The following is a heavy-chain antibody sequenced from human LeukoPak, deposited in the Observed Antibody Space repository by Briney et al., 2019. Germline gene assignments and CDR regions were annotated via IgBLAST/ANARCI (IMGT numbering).Heavy chain of an antibody. D-gene: IGHD1-14*01. CDR3: ARKGKFPDSAVDY. J-gene: IGHJ4*02. Sequence: SETLPLTCAVSGYSISSGYYWGWIRQPPGKGLEWIGSIYHSGSTYYNPSLMSRVTISVDTSKNQFSLKLSSVTAADTAVYYCARKGKFPDSAVDYWGQGTLVTVSS. CDR1: GYSISSGYY. CDR2: IYHSGST. V-gene: IGHV4-38-2*01.